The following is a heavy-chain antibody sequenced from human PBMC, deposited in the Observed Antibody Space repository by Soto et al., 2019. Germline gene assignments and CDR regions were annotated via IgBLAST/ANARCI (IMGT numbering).Heavy chain of an antibody. Sequence: QVHLVQSGAEVKEPGASVKVSCKASGYTFTSNGISWVRQAPGQGREWMGWVSAYSGNTNYAQKIQGRVTMTTDTSTNTAYMELGSLRSDDTAVYFCARDVDYRFDSWGQGTLVTVSS. D-gene: IGHD4-17*01. CDR3: ARDVDYRFDS. CDR2: VSAYSGNT. V-gene: IGHV1-18*01. CDR1: GYTFTSNG. J-gene: IGHJ4*02.